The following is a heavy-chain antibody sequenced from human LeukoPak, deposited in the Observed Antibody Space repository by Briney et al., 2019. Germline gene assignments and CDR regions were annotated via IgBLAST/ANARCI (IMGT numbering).Heavy chain of an antibody. CDR1: GFTFSSYA. Sequence: GGSLRLSCAASGFTFSSYAMSWVRQAPGKGLEWVSAISGSGGSTYYADSVKGRFTISRDNSKNTLYPQMNSLRAEDTAVYYCAKDIPYYDFWSGLRYFDYWGQGTLVTVSS. V-gene: IGHV3-23*01. CDR2: ISGSGGST. D-gene: IGHD3-3*01. CDR3: AKDIPYYDFWSGLRYFDY. J-gene: IGHJ4*02.